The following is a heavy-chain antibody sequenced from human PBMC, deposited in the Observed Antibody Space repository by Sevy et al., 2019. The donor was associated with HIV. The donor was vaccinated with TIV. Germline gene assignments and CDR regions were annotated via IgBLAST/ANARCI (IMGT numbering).Heavy chain of an antibody. V-gene: IGHV3-23*01. Sequence: GGSLRLSCAASGFTFTEFVMSWVRQAPGKGLEWVSTINSGGGSTYYADSVKGRFTISRDNSQNTLDLQMNSLRAEDTAVYYCAKDLDYFDSSAGPSSLIYNYYYGLEDWGPGTTVTVSS. CDR1: GFTFTEFV. D-gene: IGHD3-22*01. CDR2: INSGGGST. CDR3: AKDLDYFDSSAGPSSLIYNYYYGLED. J-gene: IGHJ6*02.